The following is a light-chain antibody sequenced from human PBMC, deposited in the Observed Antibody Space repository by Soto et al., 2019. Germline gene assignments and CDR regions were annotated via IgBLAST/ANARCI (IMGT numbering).Light chain of an antibody. CDR1: QSVSSSY. CDR3: QQYGSSPYT. Sequence: EIVLTQSPGTLSLSPGERATLSCRASQSVSSSYLAWFQQKPGQAPRLLIYGTSSRATGIPDSFSGSGSGTDFTLTIRSLEPEAFAVYYCQQYGSSPYTLAQGTKLGIK. V-gene: IGKV3-20*01. CDR2: GTS. J-gene: IGKJ2*01.